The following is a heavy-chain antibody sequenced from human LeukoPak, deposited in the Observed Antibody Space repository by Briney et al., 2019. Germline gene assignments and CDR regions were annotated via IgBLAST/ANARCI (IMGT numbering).Heavy chain of an antibody. CDR2: IRGGSSTI. CDR3: ARDRGQTGYYWSYYYYMDV. Sequence: GGSRRLSCAASAFTFSDYSMNWVRQPHGKGLGWDSYIRGGSSTIYYAGSGKDRFTISRDNVKNSLYLQMNSLRVEDTAVYYWARDRGQTGYYWSYYYYMDVWGIGTTVTVSS. J-gene: IGHJ6*03. D-gene: IGHD3-9*01. V-gene: IGHV3-48*01. CDR1: AFTFSDYS.